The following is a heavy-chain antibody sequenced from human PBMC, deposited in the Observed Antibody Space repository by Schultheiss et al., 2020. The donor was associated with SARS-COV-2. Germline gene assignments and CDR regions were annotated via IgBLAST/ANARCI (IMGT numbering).Heavy chain of an antibody. CDR1: GYTFTGYY. D-gene: IGHD4-17*01. J-gene: IGHJ4*02. V-gene: IGHV1-2*02. Sequence: ASVKVSCKASGYTFTGYYMHWVRQAPGQGLEWMGWINPNSGGTNYAQNLQGRVTMTTDTSTSTAYMELRSLSSDDTAVYYCARGSHGDSHDYWGQGTLVTVSS. CDR3: ARGSHGDSHDY. CDR2: INPNSGGT.